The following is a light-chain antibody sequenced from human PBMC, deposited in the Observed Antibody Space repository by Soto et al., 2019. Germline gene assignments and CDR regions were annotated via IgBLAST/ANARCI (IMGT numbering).Light chain of an antibody. CDR1: SSDVGSYNL. CDR2: EGS. J-gene: IGLJ3*02. Sequence: QSALTQPASVSGSPGQSITISCTGTSSDVGSYNLVSWYQQRPGKAPKLMIYEGSKRPSGVSNRFSGSKSGNTASLTISGLQAEDEADYYCCSYAVRVFGGGTKLTVL. CDR3: CSYAVRV. V-gene: IGLV2-23*01.